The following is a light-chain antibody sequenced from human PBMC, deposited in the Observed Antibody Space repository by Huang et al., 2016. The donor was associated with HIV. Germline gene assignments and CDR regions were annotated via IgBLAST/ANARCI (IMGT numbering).Light chain of an antibody. CDR3: QQRSNWPLT. Sequence: EIVFTQSPATLSLSPGERATLSCRASQSVNNFLAWYQQKPGQAPRLLIYDASSRATGIPARCSGSGSGTDFTLTISSLEPEDFAVYYCQQRSNWPLTFGPGTKVDIK. J-gene: IGKJ3*01. V-gene: IGKV3-11*01. CDR1: QSVNNF. CDR2: DAS.